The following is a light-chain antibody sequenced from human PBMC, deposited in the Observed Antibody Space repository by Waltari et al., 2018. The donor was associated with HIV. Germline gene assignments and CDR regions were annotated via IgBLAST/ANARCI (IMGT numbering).Light chain of an antibody. Sequence: SSEFTQAPSVSVSPGQTARIACRGVEFAIQHVHWYQLKSGQAPVLLVYQDNERALGITERISGSKSGTTGTLTITAVQAEDEADYYCQSAGSIGTSVVFGGGTKLTVL. CDR2: QDN. CDR3: QSAGSIGTSVV. CDR1: EFAIQH. J-gene: IGLJ2*01. V-gene: IGLV3-25*03.